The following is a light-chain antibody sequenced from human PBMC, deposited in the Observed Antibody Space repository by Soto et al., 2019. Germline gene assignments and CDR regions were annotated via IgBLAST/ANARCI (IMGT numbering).Light chain of an antibody. CDR2: GAS. CDR1: QSVSSSY. CDR3: QQYGSSPQT. V-gene: IGKV3-20*01. J-gene: IGKJ1*01. Sequence: EIVLTQSPGTLSLSPGERATLSCRASQSVSSSYLAWYQQKPGQAPRLLIYGASIGATGIPDRFSGSESGTDFTLTISRLEPEDFAVYYCQQYGSSPQTFGQGTKVDIK.